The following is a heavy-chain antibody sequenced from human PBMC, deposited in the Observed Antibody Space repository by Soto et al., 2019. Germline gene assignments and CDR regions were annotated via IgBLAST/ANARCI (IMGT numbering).Heavy chain of an antibody. CDR2: IYPGDSDT. Sequence: PGESLKISWKGSGCSFTSYWIGWVSQMTGKGLEWMGIIYPGDSDTNYSPSFQGHVTISADKSISTAYLQWSSLKASDTAMYYCARLQAAAGDNDLTFDYWGQGTLVTVSS. V-gene: IGHV5-51*01. CDR3: ARLQAAAGDNDLTFDY. J-gene: IGHJ4*02. D-gene: IGHD6-13*01. CDR1: GCSFTSYW.